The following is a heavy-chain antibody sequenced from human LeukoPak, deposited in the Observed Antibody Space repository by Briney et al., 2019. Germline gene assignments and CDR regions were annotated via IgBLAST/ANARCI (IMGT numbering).Heavy chain of an antibody. CDR1: GFSLSTARMG. CDR3: ARTDYDYVWGSYHPLDQ. V-gene: IGHV2-26*01. J-gene: IGHJ4*02. D-gene: IGHD3-16*02. CDR2: IFSNDEK. Sequence: ESGPVLVKPTETLTLTCTVSGFSGFSLSTARMGVSWIRQPPGKALEWLAHIFSNDEKSYRTSLKSRLTISKDPSKSQVVLTMTSMDPVDTATYYCARTDYDYVWGSYHPLDQWGQGTLVTVSS.